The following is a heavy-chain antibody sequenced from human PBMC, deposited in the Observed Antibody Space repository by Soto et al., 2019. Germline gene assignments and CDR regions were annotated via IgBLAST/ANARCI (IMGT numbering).Heavy chain of an antibody. V-gene: IGHV4-30-2*01. CDR1: GGSISSSVYS. J-gene: IGHJ4*02. Sequence: PSETLSLTCAVSGGSISSSVYSWSWIRQPLGKGLEWVGYIYHSGNTYYNPSLKSRVNISADRSKNQFSLKLSSVTAADTAVYFCARVHGDYGRYFDYWGQGTLVT. D-gene: IGHD4-17*01. CDR2: IYHSGNT. CDR3: ARVHGDYGRYFDY.